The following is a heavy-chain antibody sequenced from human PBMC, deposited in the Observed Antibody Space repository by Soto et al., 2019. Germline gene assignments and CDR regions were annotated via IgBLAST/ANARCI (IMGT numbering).Heavy chain of an antibody. D-gene: IGHD6-13*01. V-gene: IGHV4-34*01. J-gene: IGHJ4*02. CDR2: INHSGST. CDR1: GGSFSGYY. Sequence: SETLSLTCAVYGGSFSGYYWSWIRQPPGKGLEWIGEINHSGSTNYNPSLKSRVTISVDTSKNQFSLKLSSVTAADTVVYYCARGDKEQQLVWPTYVYWGQGTLVTVSS. CDR3: ARGDKEQQLVWPTYVY.